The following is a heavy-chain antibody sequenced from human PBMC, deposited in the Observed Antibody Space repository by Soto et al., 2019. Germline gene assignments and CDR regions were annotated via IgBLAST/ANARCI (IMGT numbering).Heavy chain of an antibody. J-gene: IGHJ4*02. CDR2: IIPIFGTA. CDR3: ATRWPPKNAYSSSWYTPSLTPSHFDY. V-gene: IGHV1-69*01. CDR1: GGTFSSYA. D-gene: IGHD6-13*01. Sequence: QVQLVQSGAEVKKPGSSVKVSCKASGGTFSSYAISWVRQAPGQGLEWMGGIIPIFGTANYAQKFQGRVTITADESKSTAYMELSSLRSEDTAVYYCATRWPPKNAYSSSWYTPSLTPSHFDYWGQGTLVTVSS.